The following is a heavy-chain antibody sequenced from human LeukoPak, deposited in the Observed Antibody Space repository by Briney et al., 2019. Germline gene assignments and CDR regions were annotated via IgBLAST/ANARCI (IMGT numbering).Heavy chain of an antibody. V-gene: IGHV5-51*01. CDR2: IYPGDSDT. CDR1: GYSFTSYW. D-gene: IGHD4-23*01. Sequence: GESLKISCKGSGYSFTSYWIAWVRQVPGKGLEWMGIIYPGDSDTKYSPSFEGQVTISVDKTISIAFLQWSSLKASGTAMYYCASTWGYGGNSHRGGDAFDIWGHGTMVTVSS. CDR3: ASTWGYGGNSHRGGDAFDI. J-gene: IGHJ3*02.